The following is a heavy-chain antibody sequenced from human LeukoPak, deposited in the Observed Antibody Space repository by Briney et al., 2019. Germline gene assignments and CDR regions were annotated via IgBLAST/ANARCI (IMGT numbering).Heavy chain of an antibody. CDR2: IWYDGSVK. D-gene: IGHD3-9*01. Sequence: PGGSLRLSCGASGFTFSDYGMLWVRQAPGKGLDWVANIWYDGSVKYYADSVKGRFTISRDNSKNTVSLQMDSLRVEDTAVYYCARRGRLYFYMDDWGKGTTVTVSS. V-gene: IGHV3-33*01. CDR3: ARRGRLYFYMDD. J-gene: IGHJ6*04. CDR1: GFTFSDYG.